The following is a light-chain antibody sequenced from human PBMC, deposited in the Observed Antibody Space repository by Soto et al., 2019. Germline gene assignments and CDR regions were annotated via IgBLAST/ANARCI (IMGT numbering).Light chain of an antibody. CDR1: QSVSTY. CDR2: DAS. V-gene: IGKV3-11*01. Sequence: EIVLTQSPATLSLSPGERATLSCRASQSVSTYLVWYQQKPGQAPRLLIYDASKRATGIPDKFSGSGSGTDFTLTISSLEPEDFAVYYCQQRSSWPRAFGGGTKV. J-gene: IGKJ4*01. CDR3: QQRSSWPRA.